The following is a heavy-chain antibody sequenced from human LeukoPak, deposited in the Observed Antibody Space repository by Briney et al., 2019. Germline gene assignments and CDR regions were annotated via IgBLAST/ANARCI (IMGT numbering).Heavy chain of an antibody. V-gene: IGHV3-7*01. CDR3: ARPRYTAAYDL. CDR2: MKADGSEK. CDR1: GFTFNIYW. D-gene: IGHD3-16*02. Sequence: GGSLRLSCAASGFTFNIYWMTRVRQAPGKGLEWVANMKADGSEKHYEESVKGRFTIFRDNARNSLYLQMNSLRAEDTAVYYCARPRYTAAYDLWGQGTMVTVSS. J-gene: IGHJ3*01.